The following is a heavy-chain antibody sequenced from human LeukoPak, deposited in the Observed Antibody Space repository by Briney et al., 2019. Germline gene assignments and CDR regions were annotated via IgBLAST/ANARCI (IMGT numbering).Heavy chain of an antibody. Sequence: SETLSLTCTVSGASISSYYWSWIRQPPGKGLEWIGYIYYSGSTNYNPSLKSRVTMSVDTSNNQFSLKLSSVTAADTAVYYCAREQGSSYYDSSGYYYSPVWFDPWGQGTLVTVSS. CDR3: AREQGSSYYDSSGYYYSPVWFDP. D-gene: IGHD3-22*01. V-gene: IGHV4-59*01. CDR1: GASISSYY. CDR2: IYYSGST. J-gene: IGHJ5*02.